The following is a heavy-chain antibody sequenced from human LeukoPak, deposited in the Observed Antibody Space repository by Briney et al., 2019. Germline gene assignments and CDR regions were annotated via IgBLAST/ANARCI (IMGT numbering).Heavy chain of an antibody. CDR3: ARARGYSGYALY. CDR1: GGSFSGYY. Sequence: PSETLSLTCAVYGGSFSGYYWSWIRQPPGKGLEWIGEINHSGSTNYNPSLKSRVTISVDTSKNQFSPKLSSVTAADTAVYYCARARGYSGYALYWGQGTLVTVSS. J-gene: IGHJ4*02. D-gene: IGHD5-12*01. CDR2: INHSGST. V-gene: IGHV4-34*01.